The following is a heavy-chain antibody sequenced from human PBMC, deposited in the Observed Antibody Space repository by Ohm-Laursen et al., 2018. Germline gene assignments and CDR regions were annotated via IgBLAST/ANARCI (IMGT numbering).Heavy chain of an antibody. CDR1: DFPVSNNY. D-gene: IGHD5-18*01. J-gene: IGHJ4*02. CDR3: AKGVDTPMVTGVFDY. Sequence: SLRLSCSASDFPVSNNYISWVRQAPGKGLEWVAVMWHDGSNKDYADSVKGRFTISRDNSKNTLYLQMNSLRAKDTAVYYCAKGVDTPMVTGVFDYWGQGTLVTVSS. V-gene: IGHV3-33*06. CDR2: MWHDGSNK.